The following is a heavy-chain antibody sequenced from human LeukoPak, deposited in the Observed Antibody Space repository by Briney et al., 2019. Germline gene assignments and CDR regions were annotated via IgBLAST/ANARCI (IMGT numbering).Heavy chain of an antibody. CDR2: INHSGST. CDR1: GGSFSGYY. CDR3: ARGFNSGWYVDD. Sequence: SETLSLTCGVSGGSFSGYYWSWIPHPPGKGLEWSGEINHSGSTNYNPSLKSRVTISVEKSKTHFSLKLTSVTAADTAVYYCARGFNSGWYVDDWGQGTLVTVSS. J-gene: IGHJ4*02. D-gene: IGHD6-19*01. V-gene: IGHV4-34*01.